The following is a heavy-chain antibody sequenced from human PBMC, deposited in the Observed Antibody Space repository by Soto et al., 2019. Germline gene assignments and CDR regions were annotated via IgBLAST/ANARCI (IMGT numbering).Heavy chain of an antibody. D-gene: IGHD5-12*01. Sequence: QVQLQESGPGLMKPSQTLSLTCTVSGGSISGTAYYWSWIHQHPGTGLEWIGYIYYSGSTYYNPSLKSRVTISVDTSKNQFSLKLSSVTAADTAVYYCARGRWLQSFEYWGQGTLVTVSS. CDR1: GGSISGTAYY. V-gene: IGHV4-31*03. CDR2: IYYSGST. J-gene: IGHJ4*02. CDR3: ARGRWLQSFEY.